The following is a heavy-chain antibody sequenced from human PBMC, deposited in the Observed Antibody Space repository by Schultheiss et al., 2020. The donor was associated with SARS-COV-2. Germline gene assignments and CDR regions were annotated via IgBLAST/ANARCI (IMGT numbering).Heavy chain of an antibody. CDR2: ISWNSGSI. Sequence: GGSLRLSCAASGFTFSSYGMHWVRQAPGKGLEWVSGISWNSGSIGYADSVKGRFTISRDNAKNSLYLQMNSLRAEDTAVYYCARALVTAILYDAFDIWGQGTMVTVSS. J-gene: IGHJ3*02. D-gene: IGHD2-21*02. CDR3: ARALVTAILYDAFDI. CDR1: GFTFSSYG. V-gene: IGHV3-48*04.